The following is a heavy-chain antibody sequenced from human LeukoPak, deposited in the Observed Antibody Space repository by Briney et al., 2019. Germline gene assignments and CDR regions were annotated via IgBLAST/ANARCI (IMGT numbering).Heavy chain of an antibody. D-gene: IGHD3-10*02. CDR2: ISTSGSTI. CDR3: AELGITMIGGV. J-gene: IGHJ6*04. V-gene: IGHV3-48*03. CDR1: GFTFSSYE. Sequence: GGSLRLSCAASGFTFSSYEMNWVRQAPGEGLEWVSYISTSGSTIYYADSVKGRFTISRDNAKNSLYLQMNSLRAEDTAVYYCAELGITMIGGVWGKGTTVTISS.